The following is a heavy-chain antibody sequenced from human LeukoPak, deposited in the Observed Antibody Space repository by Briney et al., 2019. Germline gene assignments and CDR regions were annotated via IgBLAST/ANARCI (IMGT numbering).Heavy chain of an antibody. J-gene: IGHJ3*02. CDR1: GYTFTSYG. Sequence: GASVKVSCKASGYTFTSYGISWVRQAPGQGLEWMGWISAYNGNTNYAQKLQGRVTMTTDTSTSTAYMELRSLRSDDTAVYYCARGTLDYYDFWSGYYTKPFDIRGQGTMVTVSS. V-gene: IGHV1-18*01. CDR2: ISAYNGNT. CDR3: ARGTLDYYDFWSGYYTKPFDI. D-gene: IGHD3-3*01.